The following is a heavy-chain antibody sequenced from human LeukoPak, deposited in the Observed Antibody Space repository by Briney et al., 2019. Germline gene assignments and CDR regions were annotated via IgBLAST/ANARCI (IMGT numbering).Heavy chain of an antibody. V-gene: IGHV3-21*01. Sequence: GGSLRLSCAASGFTFSSYSTNWVRQAPGKGLEWVSSISSSSSYIYYADSVKGRFTISRDNAKNSLYLQMNSLRAEDTAVYYCARDSNVVGAKGAGWGQGTRVTVSS. CDR2: ISSSSSYI. CDR1: GFTFSSYS. CDR3: ARDSNVVGAKGAG. D-gene: IGHD1-26*01. J-gene: IGHJ4*02.